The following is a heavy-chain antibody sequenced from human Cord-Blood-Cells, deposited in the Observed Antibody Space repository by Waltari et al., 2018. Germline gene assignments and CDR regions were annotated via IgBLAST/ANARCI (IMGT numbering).Heavy chain of an antibody. CDR3: AKGSPLYYDFWSGYYYFDY. Sequence: AASGFTFDDYAMHWVRQAPGKGLEWVSGISWNSGSIGYADYVKGRFTISRDNAKNSLYLQMNSLRAEDTALYYCAKGSPLYYDFWSGYYYFDYWGQGTLVTVSS. CDR1: GFTFDDYA. D-gene: IGHD3-3*01. J-gene: IGHJ4*02. V-gene: IGHV3-9*01. CDR2: ISWNSGSI.